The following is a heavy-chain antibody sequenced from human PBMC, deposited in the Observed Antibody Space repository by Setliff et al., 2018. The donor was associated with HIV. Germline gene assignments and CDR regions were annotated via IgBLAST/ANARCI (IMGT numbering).Heavy chain of an antibody. CDR1: GGSIRSHY. CDR3: ARLRGSYDFSNWFDP. CDR2: IYYSGST. V-gene: IGHV4-59*11. J-gene: IGHJ5*02. D-gene: IGHD3-3*01. Sequence: SETLSLTCTVSGGSIRSHYWSWIRQPPGKRLEWIGYIYYSGSTNYNPSLKSRVTVSVDTAKNQFSLKLGSVTAADTAVYYCARLRGSYDFSNWFDPWGQGTQVTSP.